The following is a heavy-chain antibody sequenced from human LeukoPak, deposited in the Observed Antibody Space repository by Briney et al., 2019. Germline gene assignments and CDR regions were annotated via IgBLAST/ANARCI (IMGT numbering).Heavy chain of an antibody. CDR3: AKRGVVIRVILVGFHKEAYYFDS. V-gene: IGHV3-23*01. CDR2: ISASGGST. CDR1: GITLRNYG. D-gene: IGHD3-22*01. J-gene: IGHJ4*02. Sequence: GGSLRLSCEVSGITLRNYGMSGVRQAPGKGREWAAGISASGGSTNYADSVKGRFTISRDNPKNTLYLQMNSLRAEDTAVYFCAKRGVVIRVILVGFHKEAYYFDSWGQGALVTVSS.